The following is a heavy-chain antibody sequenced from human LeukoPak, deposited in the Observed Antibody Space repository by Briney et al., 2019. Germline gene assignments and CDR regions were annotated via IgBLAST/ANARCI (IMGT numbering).Heavy chain of an antibody. CDR2: IHYSGST. V-gene: IGHV4-61*08. CDR1: GGSISRSDHY. CDR3: ARAVNWNDWFDP. D-gene: IGHD1-1*01. J-gene: IGHJ5*02. Sequence: SETLSLTCSVSGGSISRSDHYWSWIRQPPGKGLEWIGYIHYSGSTNYNPSLRSRVTISLDTSKNQFSLKLNSVTAADTAVYYCARAVNWNDWFDPWGQGTLVTVSS.